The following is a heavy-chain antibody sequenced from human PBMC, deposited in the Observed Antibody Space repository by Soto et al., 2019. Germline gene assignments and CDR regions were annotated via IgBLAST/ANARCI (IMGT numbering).Heavy chain of an antibody. J-gene: IGHJ6*02. V-gene: IGHV3-23*01. CDR3: AAPRDEYGSGVSWFTYGMDI. D-gene: IGHD3-10*01. Sequence: GGSLRLSCLASGFTFSDFAMTWVRHVPGRGLVWVASLDGAGGSTYYAESVRGRFSISRDNSQNTLFLQMKRLTVDDTAIFYCAAPRDEYGSGVSWFTYGMDIWGQGTTVTVCS. CDR1: GFTFSDFA. CDR2: LDGAGGST.